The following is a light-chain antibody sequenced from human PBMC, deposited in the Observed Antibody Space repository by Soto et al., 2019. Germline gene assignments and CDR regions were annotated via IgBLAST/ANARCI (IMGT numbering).Light chain of an antibody. Sequence: QSALTQPPSVSGAPGQRVTISCTGSSSNIGARYDVHWYQQLPGTAPKLLIYGDNSRPSGVPDRFSGSKSGTSASLAITGLQAEDEADYYCQSYDSRLSGSVVFGGGTKLTVL. CDR3: QSYDSRLSGSVV. CDR2: GDN. V-gene: IGLV1-40*01. J-gene: IGLJ2*01. CDR1: SSNIGARYD.